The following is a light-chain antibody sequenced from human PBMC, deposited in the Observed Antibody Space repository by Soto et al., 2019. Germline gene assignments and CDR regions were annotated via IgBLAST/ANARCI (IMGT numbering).Light chain of an antibody. J-gene: IGKJ4*01. CDR3: QQYYSTPFT. CDR1: QSVLYSSNNKNY. Sequence: SVMTQSPDSLAVSLGERATINCKSSQSVLYSSNNKNYLAWYQQKPGQPPKLLIYWASTRESGVPDRFSGSGSGTDFTLTISSLQAEDLAVYYCQQYYSTPFTFGGGTKVDIK. CDR2: WAS. V-gene: IGKV4-1*01.